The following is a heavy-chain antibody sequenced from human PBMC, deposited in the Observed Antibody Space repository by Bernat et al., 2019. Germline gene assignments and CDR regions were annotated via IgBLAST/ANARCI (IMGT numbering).Heavy chain of an antibody. V-gene: IGHV3-7*03. D-gene: IGHD2-8*02. J-gene: IGHJ1*01. Sequence: EVQLVESGGALVQHGGSLRLSCVGSGFSFSGIWMTWVRQAPGKGLEWVANIKQDGSVQHYVDSVKGRFIISRDNTKNSLFLQMNSLRVDDTAVYYCARGYGPENWGQGTLVTVSS. CDR1: GFSFSGIW. CDR3: ARGYGPEN. CDR2: IKQDGSVQ.